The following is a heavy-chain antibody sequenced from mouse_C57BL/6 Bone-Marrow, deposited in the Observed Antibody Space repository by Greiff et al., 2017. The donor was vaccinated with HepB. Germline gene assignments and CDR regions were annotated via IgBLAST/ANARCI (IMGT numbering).Heavy chain of an antibody. CDR1: GYTFTSYW. CDR2: IDPSDSYT. Sequence: QVQLQQPGAELVKPGASVKLSCKASGYTFTSYWMQWVKQRPGQGLEWIGEIDPSDSYTNYNQKFKGKATLTVDTSSSTAYMQLSSLTSEDSAVYYCASREGIYYGYAAWFAYWGQGTLVTVSA. J-gene: IGHJ3*01. CDR3: ASREGIYYGYAAWFAY. V-gene: IGHV1-50*01. D-gene: IGHD2-2*01.